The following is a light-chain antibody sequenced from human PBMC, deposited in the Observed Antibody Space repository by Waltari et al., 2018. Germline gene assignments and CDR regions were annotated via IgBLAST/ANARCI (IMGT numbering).Light chain of an antibody. Sequence: EIVMTQSPATLSVSPGERATLSCRASQSVSSNLAWYQQKPCQAPRLLIYGASDRATGIPARFSGSGSGTEFTLTISSMQSEDFAVYYCQQYNNWPPYTFGQGTKLEIK. J-gene: IGKJ2*01. CDR1: QSVSSN. V-gene: IGKV3-15*01. CDR2: GAS. CDR3: QQYNNWPPYT.